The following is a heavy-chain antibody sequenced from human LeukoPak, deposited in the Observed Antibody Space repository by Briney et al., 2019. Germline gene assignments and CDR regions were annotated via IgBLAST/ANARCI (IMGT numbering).Heavy chain of an antibody. J-gene: IGHJ6*02. Sequence: SETLSLTCTVSGGSISSYYWSWIRQPAGKGLEWIGRIYTSGSNNYNPSLKSRVTMSVDTSKNQFSLKLSSVTAADTAVYYCARDRGPDPIYYYYYYGMDVWGQGTTVTVSS. CDR1: GGSISSYY. CDR3: ARDRGPDPIYYYYYYGMDV. V-gene: IGHV4-4*07. CDR2: IYTSGSN.